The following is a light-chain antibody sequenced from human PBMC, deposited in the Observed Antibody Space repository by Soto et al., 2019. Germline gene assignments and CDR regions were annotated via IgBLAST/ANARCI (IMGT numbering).Light chain of an antibody. V-gene: IGKV3-20*01. Sequence: IELTQSPGSLSSSPGERATITCRASQSVTTQLDWYQQKPGQAPRLIIHGASSRDTGVPARITGSGSGTDFTLSISRLEPEDFAVYYCQQYDGSPRTFGQGTKVEIK. CDR3: QQYDGSPRT. CDR2: GAS. J-gene: IGKJ1*01. CDR1: QSVTTQ.